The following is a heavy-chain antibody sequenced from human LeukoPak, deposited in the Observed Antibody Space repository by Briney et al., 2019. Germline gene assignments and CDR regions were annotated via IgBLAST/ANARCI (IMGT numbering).Heavy chain of an antibody. CDR1: GFTFRNYV. J-gene: IGHJ3*01. Sequence: GGSLRLSCAASGFTFRNYVIHWVRQAPGKGLEWVAVTSSDLNVKLYADSVRGRFTISRDNSKNTLYLQMDSLRAGDTAVYYCVRYCNGGSCYRAAFDVWGPGTMVTVSS. CDR2: TSSDLNVK. D-gene: IGHD2-15*01. V-gene: IGHV3-30-3*01. CDR3: VRYCNGGSCYRAAFDV.